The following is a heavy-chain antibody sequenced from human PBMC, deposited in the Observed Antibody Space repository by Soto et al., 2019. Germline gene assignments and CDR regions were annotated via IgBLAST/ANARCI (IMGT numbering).Heavy chain of an antibody. J-gene: IGHJ6*03. Sequence: QVPLVQSGAEVKKPGASVKVSCKASGYTFTSYGISWVRQAPGQGLEWMGWISAYNGNTNYAQKLQGRVTMTTDTTTSTAYMELRSLRSDDTAVYYCARDYALHEVDVYMDVWGKGTTVTVSS. CDR3: ARDYALHEVDVYMDV. CDR2: ISAYNGNT. D-gene: IGHD2-2*01. CDR1: GYTFTSYG. V-gene: IGHV1-18*01.